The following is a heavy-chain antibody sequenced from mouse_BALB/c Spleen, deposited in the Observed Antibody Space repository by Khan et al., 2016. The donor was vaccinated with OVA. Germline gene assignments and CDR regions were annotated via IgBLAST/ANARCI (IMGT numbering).Heavy chain of an antibody. CDR2: INYSGST. CDR3: ARGRAY. V-gene: IGHV3-2*02. CDR1: GYSLTSNYA. Sequence: VQLQQSGPGLVKPSQSLSLTCTVTGYSLTSNYAWNWIRQFPGNKLEWMGYINYSGSTSYNPSLKSRISITRDTSKNQFFLQLNSVTTEDTATYFGARGRAYWGQGTLVAVSA. J-gene: IGHJ3*01. D-gene: IGHD3-3*01.